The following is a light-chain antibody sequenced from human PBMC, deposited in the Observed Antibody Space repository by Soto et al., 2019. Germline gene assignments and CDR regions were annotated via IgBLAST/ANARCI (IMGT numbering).Light chain of an antibody. J-gene: IGKJ1*01. CDR2: KAS. CDR3: QHYNSYSDA. Sequence: IQLALTSSAQCGSVEESITRTCRASQTISSWSAWYQQKPGKAPKLLIYKASTLKSGVPSRFSGSGSGTQFTLPISSLQPDDSATYYCQHYNSYSDAFGQGTKVDIK. V-gene: IGKV1-5*03. CDR1: QTISSW.